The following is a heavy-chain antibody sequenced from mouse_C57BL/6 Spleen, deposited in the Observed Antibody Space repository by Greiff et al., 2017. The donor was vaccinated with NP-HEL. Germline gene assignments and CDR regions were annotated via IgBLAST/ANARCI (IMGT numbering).Heavy chain of an antibody. V-gene: IGHV5-9-1*02. CDR2: ISSGGDYI. Sequence: EVHLVESGEGLVKPGGSLKLSCAASGLTFTSYAMSWVRQTPEKRLEWVAYISSGGDYIYYADTVKGRFTISRDKARNTLYLQMSSLKSEDTAMYYCTRGGYSHFYAMDYWGQGTSVTVSS. CDR3: TRGGYSHFYAMDY. J-gene: IGHJ4*01. D-gene: IGHD2-12*01. CDR1: GLTFTSYA.